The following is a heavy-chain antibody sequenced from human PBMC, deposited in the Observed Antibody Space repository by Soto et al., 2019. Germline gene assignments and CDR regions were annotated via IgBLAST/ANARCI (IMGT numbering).Heavy chain of an antibody. CDR1: GGSISSYY. CDR2: IYYSGNT. J-gene: IGHJ6*02. CDR3: ARGLDYYYAMDV. Sequence: QVQLQESGPGLVKPSETLSLTCTVSGGSISSYYWSWIRQPPGKGLEWIGYIYYSGNTNYNPSLKSRVTISGDTSQNQFSLKLSSVTAADTAVYYCARGLDYYYAMDVWGQGTTVTVSS. V-gene: IGHV4-59*01.